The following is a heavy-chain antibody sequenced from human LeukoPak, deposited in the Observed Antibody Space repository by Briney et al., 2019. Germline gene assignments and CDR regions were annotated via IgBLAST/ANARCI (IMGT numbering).Heavy chain of an antibody. J-gene: IGHJ4*02. CDR3: TTDLYYYDSSGYSLPDY. CDR2: IKSKTDGGTT. CDR1: GFTFSNAW. Sequence: GGSLRLSCAASGFTFSNAWMSLVRQAPGKGLEWVGRIKSKTDGGTTDYAAPVKGRFTISRDDSKNTLYLQMNSLKTEDTAVYYCTTDLYYYDSSGYSLPDYWGQGTLVTVSS. V-gene: IGHV3-15*01. D-gene: IGHD3-22*01.